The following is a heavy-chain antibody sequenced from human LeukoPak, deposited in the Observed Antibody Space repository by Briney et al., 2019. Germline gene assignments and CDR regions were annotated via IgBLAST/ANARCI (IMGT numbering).Heavy chain of an antibody. J-gene: IGHJ6*02. CDR3: AIVATATYYYYGMDV. CDR1: GYTFTAYY. Sequence: GASLKVSCKASGYTFTAYYMHWVRQAPGQGLEWMGCIKPNGSGKNYAQKFQGRVTMTRDTAISTAYMQLSRLRSDDTAVYYCAIVATATYYYYGMDVWGQGTTVSVSS. V-gene: IGHV1-2*02. D-gene: IGHD5-12*01. CDR2: IKPNGSGK.